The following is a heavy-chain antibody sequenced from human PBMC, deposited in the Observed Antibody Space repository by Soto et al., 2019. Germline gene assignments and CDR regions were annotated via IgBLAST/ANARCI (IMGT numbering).Heavy chain of an antibody. V-gene: IGHV4-30-4*01. D-gene: IGHD2-15*01. CDR1: GDSIKSADYL. Sequence: SETLSLTCTVSGDSIKSADYLWTWIRQPPGEGLEYIGYIYYTGTISYKPSLQSRAAISLDTSKNQFSLKLTSATATDTAVYYCVRMKTGGSRPVDHWGQGTTVTV. J-gene: IGHJ4*02. CDR2: IYYTGTI. CDR3: VRMKTGGSRPVDH.